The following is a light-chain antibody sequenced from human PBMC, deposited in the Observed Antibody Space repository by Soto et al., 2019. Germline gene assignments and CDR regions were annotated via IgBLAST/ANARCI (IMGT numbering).Light chain of an antibody. Sequence: QSALTQPASVSGSPGQSITISCTGTSSDVGGYNYVSWYQQHPGKAPKLMMYDVSNRPSGVSNRFSGSKSGNTASLTIYGLQAEDEADYYCSSYTSSSTVVFGGGTKLTVL. CDR3: SSYTSSSTVV. CDR1: SSDVGGYNY. J-gene: IGLJ2*01. V-gene: IGLV2-14*03. CDR2: DVS.